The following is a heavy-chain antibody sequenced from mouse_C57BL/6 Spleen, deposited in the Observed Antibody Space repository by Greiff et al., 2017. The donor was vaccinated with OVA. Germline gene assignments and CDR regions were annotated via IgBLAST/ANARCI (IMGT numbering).Heavy chain of an antibody. CDR1: GYAFSSYW. CDR3: ARHYGSSYVREYYFDY. CDR2: IYPGDGDT. J-gene: IGHJ2*01. V-gene: IGHV1-80*01. Sequence: VKLVESGAELVKPGASVKISCKASGYAFSSYWMNWVKQRPGKGLEWIGQIYPGDGDTNYNGKFKGKATLTADKSSSTAYMQLSSLTSEDSAVYFCARHYGSSYVREYYFDYWGQGTTLTVSS. D-gene: IGHD1-1*01.